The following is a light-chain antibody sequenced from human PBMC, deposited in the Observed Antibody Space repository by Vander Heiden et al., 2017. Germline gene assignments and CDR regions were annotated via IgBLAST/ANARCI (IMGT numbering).Light chain of an antibody. CDR1: QSLSSY. CDR3: QQSGNWPYT. Sequence: EIVLTQSPATLSLSPGERATLSCRASQSLSSYLAWYQQKPGQAPRLLIYDASNRATGTPARFSGSGSGTDFTLTITSLEPEDFAVYYCQQSGNWPYTFGQGTKLEIK. V-gene: IGKV3-11*01. J-gene: IGKJ2*01. CDR2: DAS.